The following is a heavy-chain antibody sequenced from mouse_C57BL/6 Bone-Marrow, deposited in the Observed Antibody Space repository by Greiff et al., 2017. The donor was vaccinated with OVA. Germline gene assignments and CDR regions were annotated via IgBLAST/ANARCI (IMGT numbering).Heavy chain of an antibody. D-gene: IGHD1-1*01. J-gene: IGHJ2*01. CDR1: GYTFTDYY. Sequence: EVKLQQSGPVLVKPGASVKMSCKASGYTFTDYYMNWVKQSHGKSLEWIGVINPYNGGTSYNQKFKGKATLTVDKSSSTAYMELNSLTSEDSAVYYCARGYYGSKRRYFDYWGQGTTLTVSS. V-gene: IGHV1-19*01. CDR2: INPYNGGT. CDR3: ARGYYGSKRRYFDY.